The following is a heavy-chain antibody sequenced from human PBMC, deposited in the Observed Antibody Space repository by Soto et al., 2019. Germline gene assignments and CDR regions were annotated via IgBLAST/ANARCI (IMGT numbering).Heavy chain of an antibody. CDR2: IIPIFGTA. D-gene: IGHD6-6*01. CDR1: GVTFSSYA. Sequence: SVKVSCKASGVTFSSYAISWVRQAPGQGLEWMGGIIPIFGTANYAQKFQGRVTITADESTSTAYMELSSLRSEDTAVYYCARDEEQLGRREWVYWGQGTLVTVSS. J-gene: IGHJ4*02. V-gene: IGHV1-69*13. CDR3: ARDEEQLGRREWVY.